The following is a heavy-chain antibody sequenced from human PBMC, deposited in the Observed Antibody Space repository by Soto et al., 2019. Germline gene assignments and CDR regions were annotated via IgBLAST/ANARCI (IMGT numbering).Heavy chain of an antibody. CDR3: ARDLFRRDSSSWYSFGAFDI. V-gene: IGHV3-21*01. CDR1: GFTFSSYS. D-gene: IGHD6-13*01. Sequence: GGSLRLSCAASGFTFSSYSMNWVRQAPGKGLEWVSSISSSSSYIYYADSVKGRLTISRDNAKNSLYLQMNSLRAEDTAVYYCARDLFRRDSSSWYSFGAFDIWGQGTMVTVSS. J-gene: IGHJ3*02. CDR2: ISSSSSYI.